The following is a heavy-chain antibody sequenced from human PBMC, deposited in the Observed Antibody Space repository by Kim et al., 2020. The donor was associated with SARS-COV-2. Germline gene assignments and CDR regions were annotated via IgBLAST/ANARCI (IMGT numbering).Heavy chain of an antibody. J-gene: IGHJ4*02. Sequence: ASVKVSCKASGYTFTSYCISWVRQAPGQGLEWMGWINANSGSTNYAQKLQGRVTMTTDTSTSTAYMELRSLRSDDTAVYYCARAGGRSDYPARFDYWGQGTLVTVSS. D-gene: IGHD1-26*01. CDR2: INANSGST. V-gene: IGHV1-18*04. CDR3: ARAGGRSDYPARFDY. CDR1: GYTFTSYC.